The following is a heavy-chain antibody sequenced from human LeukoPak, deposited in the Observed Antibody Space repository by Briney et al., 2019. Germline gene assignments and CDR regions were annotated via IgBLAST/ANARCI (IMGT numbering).Heavy chain of an antibody. D-gene: IGHD3-9*01. J-gene: IGHJ3*02. V-gene: IGHV1-69*13. CDR2: IIPIFGTA. Sequence: ASVKVSCKASGGTFSSYAISWVRQAPGQGLEWMGGIIPIFGTANYAQKFQGRVTITADESTSPAYMELSSLRSEDTAVYYCARDRQLRYFDWLFPGGAFDIWGQGTMVTVSS. CDR1: GGTFSSYA. CDR3: ARDRQLRYFDWLFPGGAFDI.